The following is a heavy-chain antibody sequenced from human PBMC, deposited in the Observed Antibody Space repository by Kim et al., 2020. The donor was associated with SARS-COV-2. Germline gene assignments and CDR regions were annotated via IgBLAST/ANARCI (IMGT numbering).Heavy chain of an antibody. CDR1: GFTVSSNY. Sequence: GGSLRLSCAASGFTVSSNYMSWVRQAPGKGLEWVSVIYSGGSTYYADSVKGRFTISRDNSKNTLYLQMNSLRAEDTAVYYCAREELYYYGSGSSYYWGQGTLVTVSS. CDR2: IYSGGST. D-gene: IGHD3-10*01. CDR3: AREELYYYGSGSSYY. J-gene: IGHJ4*02. V-gene: IGHV3-53*01.